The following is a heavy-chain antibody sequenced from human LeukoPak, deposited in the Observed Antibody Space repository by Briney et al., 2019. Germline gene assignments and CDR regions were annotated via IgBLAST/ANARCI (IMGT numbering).Heavy chain of an antibody. Sequence: ASVKVSCKASGGTFSSYAISWVRQAPGQGLEWMGWINPNSGGTNYAQKFQGWVTMTRDTSISTAYMKLSRLRSDDTAVYYCARGIAAAALDAFDIWGQGTMVTVSS. D-gene: IGHD6-13*01. J-gene: IGHJ3*02. CDR2: INPNSGGT. V-gene: IGHV1-2*04. CDR1: GGTFSSYA. CDR3: ARGIAAAALDAFDI.